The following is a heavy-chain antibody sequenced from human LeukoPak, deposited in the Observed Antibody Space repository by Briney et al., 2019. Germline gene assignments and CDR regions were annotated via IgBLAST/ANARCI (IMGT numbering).Heavy chain of an antibody. CDR1: GGSISPYS. J-gene: IGHJ6*03. CDR3: ARDYHDTSGYNYVGGYYYMDV. Sequence: SETLSLTCTVSGGSISPYSWSWIRQPPGKGLEWSGYIFYSRSTNSNPSLKSRVTISVATSKNEFYLELSSVTAADTAVYYCARDYHDTSGYNYVGGYYYMDVWGKGTTVTVSS. CDR2: IFYSRST. D-gene: IGHD3-22*01. V-gene: IGHV4-59*08.